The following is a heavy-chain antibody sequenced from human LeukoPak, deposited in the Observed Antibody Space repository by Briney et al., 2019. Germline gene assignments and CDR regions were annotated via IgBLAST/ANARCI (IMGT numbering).Heavy chain of an antibody. J-gene: IGHJ4*02. CDR2: INHSGST. CDR1: GGSFSGYY. Sequence: SETLSLTCAVYGGSFSGYYWSWIRQPPGKGLEWIGEINHSGSTNYNPSLKSRVTISVDTSKNQFSLKLSSVTAADTAVYYCARPHGGYSYGYPFDYWGQGTLVTVSS. D-gene: IGHD5-18*01. V-gene: IGHV4-34*01. CDR3: ARPHGGYSYGYPFDY.